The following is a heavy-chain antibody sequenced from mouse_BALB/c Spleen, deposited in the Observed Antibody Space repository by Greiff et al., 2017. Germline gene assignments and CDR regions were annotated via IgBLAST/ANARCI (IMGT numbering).Heavy chain of an antibody. CDR1: GYSITSDYA. V-gene: IGHV3-2*02. CDR2: ISYSGST. D-gene: IGHD2-4*01. Sequence: EVQRVESGPGLVKPSQSLSLTCTVTGYSITSDYAWNWIRQFPGNKLEWMGYISYSGSTSYNPSLKSRISITRDTSKDQFFLQWNSVTTEDTATYDCAGRSTMITGGAWFAYWGQGTLVTVSA. CDR3: AGRSTMITGGAWFAY. J-gene: IGHJ3*01.